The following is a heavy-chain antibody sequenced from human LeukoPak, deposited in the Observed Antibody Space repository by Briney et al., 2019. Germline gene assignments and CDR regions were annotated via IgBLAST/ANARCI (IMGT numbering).Heavy chain of an antibody. CDR1: GFTFSSHG. CDR3: ARDRDYGSDY. D-gene: IGHD4-17*01. J-gene: IGHJ4*02. V-gene: IGHV3-23*01. Sequence: GGSLRLSCAASGFTFSSHGMNWVRQAPGKGLEWVSGIIPSGHTTYYADSVRGRFTISRDNSRNTLYLQMNSLRAEDTAVYYCARDRDYGSDYWGQGTLVTVSS. CDR2: IIPSGHTT.